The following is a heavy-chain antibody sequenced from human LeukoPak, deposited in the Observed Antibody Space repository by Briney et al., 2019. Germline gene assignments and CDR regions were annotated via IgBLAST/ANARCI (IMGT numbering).Heavy chain of an antibody. CDR3: AKARGLRIVGAHFDY. V-gene: IGHV3-23*01. CDR1: GFTFSSYA. CDR2: ISDGGGTT. Sequence: GGSLRLSCAASGFTFSSYAMSWVRQAPGKGLEWVSTISDGGGTTYYAGSVKGRFTISRDNSKNTLYLQLNSLRADDTAVYYCAKARGLRIVGAHFDYWGQGALVTVSS. J-gene: IGHJ4*02. D-gene: IGHD1-26*01.